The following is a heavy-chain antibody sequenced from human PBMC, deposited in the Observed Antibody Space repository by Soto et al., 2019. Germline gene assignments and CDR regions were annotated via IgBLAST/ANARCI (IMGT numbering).Heavy chain of an antibody. J-gene: IGHJ6*02. CDR2: IIPIFGTA. D-gene: IGHD6-13*01. CDR3: ARDGAAAGTGYYYYGMYV. Sequence: SVKVSCKDYGGTFSSYAISWVRQAPGRGIEWMGGIIPIFGTANYAQKFQGRVTITADESTSTAYMELSSLRSEDTAVYYCARDGAAAGTGYYYYGMYVWGQGTTVTVSS. CDR1: GGTFSSYA. V-gene: IGHV1-69*13.